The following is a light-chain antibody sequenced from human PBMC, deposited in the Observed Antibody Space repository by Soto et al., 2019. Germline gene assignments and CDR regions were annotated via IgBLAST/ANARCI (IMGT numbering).Light chain of an antibody. CDR3: QQRSNWPA. Sequence: VMTQSPATLSLSPGEGATLSCRASQSVSSKLVWYQQKPGQAPRLLIYDASNRATGIPARFSGSGSGTDFTLTISSLEPEDFAVYYCQQRSNWPAFGPGTKVDIK. J-gene: IGKJ3*01. CDR2: DAS. CDR1: QSVSSK. V-gene: IGKV3-11*01.